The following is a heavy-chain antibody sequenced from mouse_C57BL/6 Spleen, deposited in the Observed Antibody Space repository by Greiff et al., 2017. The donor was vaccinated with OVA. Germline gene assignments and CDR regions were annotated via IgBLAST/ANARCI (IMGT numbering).Heavy chain of an antibody. CDR3: AREEGGSSSWFAY. Sequence: QVQLQQPGAELVMPGASVKLSCKASGYTFTSYWMHWVKQRPGQGLEWIGEIDPSDSYTNYNQKFKGKSTLTVDKSSSTAYMQLSILTSEDSAVYYCAREEGGSSSWFAYWGQGTLVTVSA. V-gene: IGHV1-69*01. D-gene: IGHD1-1*01. J-gene: IGHJ3*01. CDR1: GYTFTSYW. CDR2: IDPSDSYT.